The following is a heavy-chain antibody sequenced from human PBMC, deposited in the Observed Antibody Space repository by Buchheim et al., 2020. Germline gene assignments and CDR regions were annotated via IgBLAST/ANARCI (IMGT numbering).Heavy chain of an antibody. D-gene: IGHD4-23*01. V-gene: IGHV4-30-4*01. CDR1: GGSISSGDYY. CDR2: IYYSGST. CDR3: ARGGLRWYGGFYGMDV. Sequence: QVQLQESGPGLVKPSQTLSLTCTVSGGSISSGDYYWSWIRQPPGKGLEWIGYIYYSGSTYYNPSLKSRVTISVDTSKNQFSLKPSSGTAADTAVYYCARGGLRWYGGFYGMDVWGQGTT. J-gene: IGHJ6*02.